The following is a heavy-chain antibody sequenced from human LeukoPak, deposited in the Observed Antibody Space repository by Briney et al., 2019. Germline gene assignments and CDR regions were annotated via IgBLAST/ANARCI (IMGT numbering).Heavy chain of an antibody. CDR1: GFTFSTYW. J-gene: IGHJ4*02. CDR2: IKQDGSEK. D-gene: IGHD5-18*01. CDR3: ARDPTDTAMASF. V-gene: IGHV3-7*01. Sequence: GGSLRLSCAASGFTFSTYWMTWVRQAPGKGLEWVANIKQDGSEKYLVDSVKGRFTISRDNSKNTLYLQMNSLRAEDTAVYYCARDPTDTAMASFWGQGTLVTVSS.